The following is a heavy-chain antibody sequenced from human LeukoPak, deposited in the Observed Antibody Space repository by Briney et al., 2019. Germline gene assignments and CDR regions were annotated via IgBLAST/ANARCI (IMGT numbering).Heavy chain of an antibody. V-gene: IGHV3-7*01. CDR3: ANGDGFDY. CDR1: GFTFSSYW. J-gene: IGHJ4*02. CDR2: IKQDGSET. D-gene: IGHD5-24*01. Sequence: GGSLRLSCAAPGFTFSSYWMSWVRQAPGKGLEWVANIKQDGSETYYADSVKGRFTIFRDNAKNSLYLQMDSLRVEDTAVYYCANGDGFDYWGQGTLVIVSS.